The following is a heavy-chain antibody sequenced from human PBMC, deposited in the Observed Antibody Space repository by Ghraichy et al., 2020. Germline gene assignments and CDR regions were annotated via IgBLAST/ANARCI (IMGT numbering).Heavy chain of an antibody. V-gene: IGHV3-21*01. CDR2: ISSSSTYI. CDR1: GFTFSGYN. D-gene: IGHD3-10*01. Sequence: GGSLRLSCAASGFTFSGYNMNWVRQAPGKGLEWVSSISSSSTYIYYADSVKGRFTISRDNAKNSLYLQMNSLRAEDTAVYYCARGGPGSYPNPPDYWGQGTLVTVSS. CDR3: ARGGPGSYPNPPDY. J-gene: IGHJ4*02.